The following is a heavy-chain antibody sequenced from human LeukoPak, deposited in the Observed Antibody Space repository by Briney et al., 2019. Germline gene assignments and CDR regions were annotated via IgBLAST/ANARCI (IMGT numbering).Heavy chain of an antibody. D-gene: IGHD6-19*01. V-gene: IGHV3-7*01. J-gene: IGHJ4*02. CDR3: ARVPAGQWLAFD. CDR2: MKEDGSEK. Sequence: GGSLRLSCAASGFTFSSFWMSWVRQAPGKGLEWVADMKEDGSEKYYVDSVKGRFTISRDNAKNSLYLQMNSLRAEDTAVYYCARVPAGQWLAFDWGQGTLVTVSS. CDR1: GFTFSSFW.